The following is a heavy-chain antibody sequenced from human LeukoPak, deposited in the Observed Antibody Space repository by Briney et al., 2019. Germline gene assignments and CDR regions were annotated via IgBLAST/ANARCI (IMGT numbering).Heavy chain of an antibody. CDR2: IKKDGSEE. CDR3: ARGYPNRNAFDL. V-gene: IGHV3-7*01. D-gene: IGHD1/OR15-1a*01. CDR1: GFTLNIYL. Sequence: GGSLRLSCAASGFTLNIYLMSWVRQAPGRGLEWVANIKKDGSEENYLDSVKGRFTVSRDNAKNSLYLQMNSLRDEDTAVYYCARGYPNRNAFDLWGQGTMVTISS. J-gene: IGHJ3*01.